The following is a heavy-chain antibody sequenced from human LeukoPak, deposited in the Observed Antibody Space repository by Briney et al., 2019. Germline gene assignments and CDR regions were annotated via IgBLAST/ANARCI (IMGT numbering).Heavy chain of an antibody. CDR1: GFTFSSHW. Sequence: GGSLRLSCAASGFTFSSHWMHWVRQAPGKGLVWVSRITSDGTSTSYADSVKGRFTISRDNAKNSLYLQMNSLRAEDSALYYCARASAVAGTRDYWGQGTLVTVSS. CDR2: ITSDGTST. J-gene: IGHJ4*02. CDR3: ARASAVAGTRDY. D-gene: IGHD6-19*01. V-gene: IGHV3-74*01.